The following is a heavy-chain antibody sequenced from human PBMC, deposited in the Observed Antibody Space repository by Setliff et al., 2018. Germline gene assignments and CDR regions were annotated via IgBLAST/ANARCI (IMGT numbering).Heavy chain of an antibody. D-gene: IGHD3-22*01. Sequence: ASVKVSCKASGYTFTSYGISWVRQAPGQGLEWMGWISAYNGNTNYAQKFQGRVTITADESTSTIYMELRSLRSDDTAVYYCARQDRFYDRSVFVEYFQHWGQGALVTVSS. CDR3: ARQDRFYDRSVFVEYFQH. CDR1: GYTFTSYG. CDR2: ISAYNGNT. J-gene: IGHJ1*01. V-gene: IGHV1-18*01.